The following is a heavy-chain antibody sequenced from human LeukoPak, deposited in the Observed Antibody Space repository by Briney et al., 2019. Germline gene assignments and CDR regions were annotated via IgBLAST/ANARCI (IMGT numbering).Heavy chain of an antibody. CDR1: GFTFSNYG. J-gene: IGHJ3*02. V-gene: IGHV3-23*01. CDR2: ISGSGGRT. Sequence: GGSLRLSCAASGFTFSNYGMSWVRQAPGKGLEWVSTISGSGGRTHYADSVKGRFTISRDNSKNTLYLQMNSLRADDTAVYYCAKYGYYYDSSGPGDAFDIWGQGTMVTVSS. D-gene: IGHD3-22*01. CDR3: AKYGYYYDSSGPGDAFDI.